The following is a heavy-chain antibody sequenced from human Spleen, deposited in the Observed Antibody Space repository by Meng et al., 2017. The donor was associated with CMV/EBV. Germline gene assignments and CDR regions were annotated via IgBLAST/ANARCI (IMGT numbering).Heavy chain of an antibody. D-gene: IGHD2-2*01. CDR1: GASITSSY. CDR2: VYFTGVT. Sequence: SETLSLTCSVSGASITSSYWSWIRQAPGKGLEWIGHVYFTGVTKYNASLKSRVTISVDTSKNQFSLKLSSVTAADTAVYYCARVPGVHCSSTSCLYYYGMDVWGQGTTVTVSS. CDR3: ARVPGVHCSSTSCLYYYGMDV. J-gene: IGHJ6*02. V-gene: IGHV4-59*01.